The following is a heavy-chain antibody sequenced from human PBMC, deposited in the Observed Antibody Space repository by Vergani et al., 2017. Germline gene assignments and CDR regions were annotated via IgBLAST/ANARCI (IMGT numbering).Heavy chain of an antibody. Sequence: QVQLQESGPGLVKPSETLSLTCTVSGGSISSYYWSWIRQPPGKGLEWIGYIYYSGSTNYNPSLKSRVTISVDTSKNQFSLKLSSVTAADTAVYYCARGLETGIAARYYYMDVWGKGTTVTVS. V-gene: IGHV4-59*01. CDR2: IYYSGST. J-gene: IGHJ6*03. D-gene: IGHD6-6*01. CDR3: ARGLETGIAARYYYMDV. CDR1: GGSISSYY.